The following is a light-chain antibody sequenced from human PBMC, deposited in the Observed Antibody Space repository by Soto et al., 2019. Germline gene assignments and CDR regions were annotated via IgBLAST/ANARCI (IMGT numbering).Light chain of an antibody. V-gene: IGKV3-11*01. Sequence: EVVVTQSPVTLALSPGERATLSWTSQSVDIYVAWYQQKPGQAPRLLIYDASNRAPGIPARFSGSGSGTDFTLTISSLEPEDFAVYYCQQRKYWPPLTFGGGTKVEIK. J-gene: IGKJ4*01. CDR1: QSVDIY. CDR3: QQRKYWPPLT. CDR2: DAS.